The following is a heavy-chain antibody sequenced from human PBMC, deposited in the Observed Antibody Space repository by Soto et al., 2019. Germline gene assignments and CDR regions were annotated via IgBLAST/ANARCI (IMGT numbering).Heavy chain of an antibody. CDR1: GFRFSNYA. CDR2: ISDNSVTT. CDR3: AKDRPSDYSIASNWFDP. D-gene: IGHD4-17*01. J-gene: IGHJ5*02. V-gene: IGHV3-23*01. Sequence: EGQLLESGGGLVQPGESLRLSCTASGFRFSNYAMTWVRQAPGKGLEWVSTISDNSVTTLYADSVGGRFTISRDNSENTLYLQMSSLRAEDTAMYFCAKDRPSDYSIASNWFDPWGQGTLVTVSS.